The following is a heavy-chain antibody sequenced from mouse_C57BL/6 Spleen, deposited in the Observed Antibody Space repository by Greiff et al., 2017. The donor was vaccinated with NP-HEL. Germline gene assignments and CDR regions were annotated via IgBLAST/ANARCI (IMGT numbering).Heavy chain of an antibody. CDR1: GFTFSSYA. CDR2: ISDGGSYT. D-gene: IGHD2-4*01. V-gene: IGHV5-4*01. J-gene: IGHJ3*01. CDR3: ARDRGYDYGDLFAY. Sequence: EVQGVESGGGLVKPGGSLKLSCAASGFTFSSYAMSWVRQTPEKRLEWVATISDGGSYTYYPDNVKGRFTISRDNAKNNLYLQMSHLKSEDPAMYYCARDRGYDYGDLFAYWGQGTLVTVSA.